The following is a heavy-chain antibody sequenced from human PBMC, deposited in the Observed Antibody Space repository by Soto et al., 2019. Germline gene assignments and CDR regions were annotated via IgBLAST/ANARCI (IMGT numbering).Heavy chain of an antibody. CDR1: GGSIRSYY. Sequence: XXTLSLPCTVSGGSIRSYYWSWIRQPPGKGLEWIGYIYYSGSTNYNPSLKSRVTISVDTSKNQFSLKLSSVTAADTAVYYCARSDGRYWGQGTLVTVSS. CDR3: ARSDGRY. CDR2: IYYSGST. V-gene: IGHV4-59*01. J-gene: IGHJ4*02.